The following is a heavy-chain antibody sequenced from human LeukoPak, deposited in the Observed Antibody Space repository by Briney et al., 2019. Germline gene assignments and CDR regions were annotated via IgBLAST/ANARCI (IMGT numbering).Heavy chain of an antibody. CDR2: ISSSSSYI. CDR1: GGYISSYS. Sequence: PSETLSLTCTVSGGYISSYSWSWIRQPPGKGLEWVSSISSSSSYIYYADSVKGRFTISRDNAKNSLYLQMNSLRAEDTAVYYCARDLGSGSYSGSGAFDIWGQGTMVTVSS. J-gene: IGHJ3*02. D-gene: IGHD3-10*01. V-gene: IGHV3-21*01. CDR3: ARDLGSGSYSGSGAFDI.